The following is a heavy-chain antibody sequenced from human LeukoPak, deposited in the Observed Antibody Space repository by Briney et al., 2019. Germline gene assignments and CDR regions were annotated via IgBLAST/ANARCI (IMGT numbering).Heavy chain of an antibody. V-gene: IGHV1-69*05. CDR2: IIPIFGTA. Sequence: SVKVSCKASGGTFSSYAISWARQAPGQGLEWMGRIIPIFGTANYAQKFQGRVTITTDESTSTAYMELSSLRSEDTAVYYCASQGQVGALHFDYWGQGTLVTVSS. D-gene: IGHD1-26*01. J-gene: IGHJ4*02. CDR1: GGTFSSYA. CDR3: ASQGQVGALHFDY.